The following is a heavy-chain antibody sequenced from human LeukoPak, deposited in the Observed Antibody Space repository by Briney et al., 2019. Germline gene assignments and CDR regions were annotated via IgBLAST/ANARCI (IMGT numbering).Heavy chain of an antibody. CDR3: VRDFAFGFCNTTTCRYPFDS. J-gene: IGHJ4*02. V-gene: IGHV3-48*04. CDR1: GFTFGTYS. Sequence: GGSLRLSCTASGFTFGTYSMNWLRQAPGKGLEWISKITPRNTTTYYADSIKGRFTISRDDARSLLYLQMDSLRAEDTAVYYCVRDFAFGFCNTTTCRYPFDSWGQGTLVTVSS. CDR2: ITPRNTTT. D-gene: IGHD3-16*01.